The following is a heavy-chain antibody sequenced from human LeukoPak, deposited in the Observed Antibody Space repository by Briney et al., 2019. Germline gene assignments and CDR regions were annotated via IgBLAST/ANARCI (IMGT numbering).Heavy chain of an antibody. D-gene: IGHD6-13*01. Sequence: SETLSLTCTVSGGSISSSSSDYYWSWIRQPPGKGLEWIGCIYYSGSTYYNPSLKSRVTISLDTSKNQFSLELSSVTAADTAVYYCASAKVAGGGRGDWFDPWGQGTLVTVSS. J-gene: IGHJ5*02. CDR1: GGSISSSSSDYY. V-gene: IGHV4-30-4*01. CDR3: ASAKVAGGGRGDWFDP. CDR2: IYYSGST.